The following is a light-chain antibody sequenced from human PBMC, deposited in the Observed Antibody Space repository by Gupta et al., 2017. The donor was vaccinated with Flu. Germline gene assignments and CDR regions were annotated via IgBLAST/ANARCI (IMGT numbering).Light chain of an antibody. V-gene: IGKV3-15*01. CDR3: QQYNYWPPWT. J-gene: IGKJ1*01. CDR2: GAS. CDR1: QSVSSN. Sequence: ATLSCRASQSVSSNLAWYQQKPGQAPRLLIYGASTRATGISARFSGSASGTEFTLTISSLQSEDFAVYYCQQYNYWPPWTFGQGTKVELK.